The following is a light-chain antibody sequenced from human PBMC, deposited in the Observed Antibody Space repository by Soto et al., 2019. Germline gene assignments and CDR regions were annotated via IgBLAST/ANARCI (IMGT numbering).Light chain of an antibody. CDR1: SGSFSTSYY. V-gene: IGLV8-61*01. CDR3: ALYVGSGTVV. CDR2: NTT. J-gene: IGLJ2*01. Sequence: QAVVTQEPSFSVSPGGTVILTCGWTSGSFSTSYYPSWYQQSPGLAPRTLIYNTTTRSSGVPDRFSGSILGNKAALTITGAQSDDESDYLCALYVGSGTVVFGGGTKLTVL.